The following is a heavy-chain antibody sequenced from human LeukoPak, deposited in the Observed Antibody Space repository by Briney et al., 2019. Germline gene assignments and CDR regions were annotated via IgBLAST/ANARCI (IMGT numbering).Heavy chain of an antibody. V-gene: IGHV1-46*01. Sequence: VASVKVSCKASGYTFTSYYMHWVRQAPGQGLEWMGIINPSGGSTSYAQKFQGRVTMTRDTSTSTVYMELSSLRAEDTAVYYCAKDVRRIAVAGNYFDYWGQGTLVTVSS. CDR3: AKDVRRIAVAGNYFDY. D-gene: IGHD6-19*01. CDR2: INPSGGST. CDR1: GYTFTSYY. J-gene: IGHJ4*02.